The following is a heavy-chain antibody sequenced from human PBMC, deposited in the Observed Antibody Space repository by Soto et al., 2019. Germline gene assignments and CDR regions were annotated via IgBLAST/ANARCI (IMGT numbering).Heavy chain of an antibody. CDR1: GGPISSSNW. J-gene: IGHJ4*02. CDR2: IYHSGST. Sequence: SETLSLTCAVSGGPISSSNWWSWVRQPPGKGLEWIGEIYHSGSTNYNPSLKSRVTISVDKSKNQFSLKLSSATAADTAVYYWASEVAAAGTTGYYFDYWSQGTLVTVSS. V-gene: IGHV4-4*02. D-gene: IGHD6-13*01. CDR3: ASEVAAAGTTGYYFDY.